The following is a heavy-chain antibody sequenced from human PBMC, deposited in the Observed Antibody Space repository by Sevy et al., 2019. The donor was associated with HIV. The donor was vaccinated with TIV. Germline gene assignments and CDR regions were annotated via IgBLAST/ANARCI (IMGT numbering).Heavy chain of an antibody. CDR1: GYTFTSYA. D-gene: IGHD3-3*01. CDR2: INAGNGNT. CDR3: AREYGGIWSGYYTYDY. V-gene: IGHV1-3*01. J-gene: IGHJ4*02. Sequence: ASVKVSCKASGYTFTSYAMHWVRQAPGQRLEWMGWINAGNGNTKYSQKFQGRVTITRDTSASTAYMELSSLRSEDTAVYYCAREYGGIWSGYYTYDYWGQGTLVTVSS.